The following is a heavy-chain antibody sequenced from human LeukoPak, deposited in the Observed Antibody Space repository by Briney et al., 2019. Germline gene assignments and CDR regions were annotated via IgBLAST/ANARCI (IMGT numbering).Heavy chain of an antibody. Sequence: GGSLRLSCAASGLTLSNAWMTWVRQAPGKGLEWVGRIKRKTDGGTTDYAAPVKGRFTISRDDSKNTLYLQMDSLKTEDTAIYYCARVVRGYQLLRDAFDIWGQGTMVTVSS. CDR3: ARVVRGYQLLRDAFDI. CDR2: IKRKTDGGTT. V-gene: IGHV3-15*01. J-gene: IGHJ3*02. CDR1: GLTLSNAW. D-gene: IGHD2-2*01.